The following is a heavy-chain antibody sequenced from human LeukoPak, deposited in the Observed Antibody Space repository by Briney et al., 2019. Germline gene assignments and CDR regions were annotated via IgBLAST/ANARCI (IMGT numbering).Heavy chain of an antibody. Sequence: GGSLRLSCAASGFTFSSYAMHWVRQAPGKGLEWVAVISYDGSNKYYADSVKGRFTISRDNSQNTLYLQMNSLRAEDTAVYYCARDHLFAFDIWGQGTMVTVSS. V-gene: IGHV3-30-3*01. J-gene: IGHJ3*02. CDR2: ISYDGSNK. CDR3: ARDHLFAFDI. CDR1: GFTFSSYA.